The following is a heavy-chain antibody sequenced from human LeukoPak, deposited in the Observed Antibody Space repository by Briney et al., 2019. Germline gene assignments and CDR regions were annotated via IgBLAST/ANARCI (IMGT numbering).Heavy chain of an antibody. V-gene: IGHV4-59*08. CDR1: GGSISSYY. Sequence: PSETLSLTCTVSGGSISSYYWSWIRQPPGKGLEWIGYIYYSGSTNYNPSLKSRVTISVDTSKNQFSLKLSSVTAADTAVYYCARRAPSYYYGMDVWDQGTTVTVSS. J-gene: IGHJ6*02. CDR3: ARRAPSYYYGMDV. CDR2: IYYSGST.